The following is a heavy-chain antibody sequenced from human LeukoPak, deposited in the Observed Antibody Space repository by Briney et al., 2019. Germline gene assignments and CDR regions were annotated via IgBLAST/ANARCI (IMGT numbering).Heavy chain of an antibody. Sequence: GRSLRLSCAASGFTFNSYGMHWVRQAPGKGLEWVAVIGNDGSNQYYADSVKGRFTISRDNSKSTLYLQMDSLRTEDTAVYYCAKVRTQYCSSGNCFNYYFEYWGQGTLVTVSS. J-gene: IGHJ4*02. D-gene: IGHD2-15*01. V-gene: IGHV3-30*18. CDR2: IGNDGSNQ. CDR1: GFTFNSYG. CDR3: AKVRTQYCSSGNCFNYYFEY.